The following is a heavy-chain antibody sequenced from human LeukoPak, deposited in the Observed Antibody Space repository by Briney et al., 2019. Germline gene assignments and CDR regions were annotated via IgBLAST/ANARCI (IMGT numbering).Heavy chain of an antibody. CDR2: IHYSGST. CDR3: ARLRNGGSGSYFFDS. J-gene: IGHJ4*02. D-gene: IGHD3-10*01. Sequence: PSETLSLTCTVSGGSISSYYWGWIRQPPGKGLEWVGYIHYSGSTNYNPSLKSRVTTSLDTSKNQFSLKLSSVTGADTAVYYCARLRNGGSGSYFFDSWGQGTLVTVSS. CDR1: GGSISSYY. V-gene: IGHV4-59*08.